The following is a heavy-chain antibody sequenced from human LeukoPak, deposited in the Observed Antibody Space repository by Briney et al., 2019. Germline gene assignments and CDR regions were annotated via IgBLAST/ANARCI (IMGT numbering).Heavy chain of an antibody. CDR1: GFTFSDYD. CDR3: GRAFPPLRTSSAGDL. V-gene: IGHV3-21*06. Sequence: GGSLRLSCSASGFTFSDYDMNWIRQAPGKGLEWISAISGRSSHTYYGDSVKGRFSISRDNAKNLLYLQMNGLGAEDTAVYYCGRAFPPLRTSSAGDLWGQGTLVTVSS. CDR2: ISGRSSHT. J-gene: IGHJ4*02. D-gene: IGHD3-16*01.